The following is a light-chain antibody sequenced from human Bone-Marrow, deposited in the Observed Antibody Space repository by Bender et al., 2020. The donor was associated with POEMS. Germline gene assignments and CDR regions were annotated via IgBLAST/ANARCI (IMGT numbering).Light chain of an antibody. CDR1: SNDIGANDY. Sequence: QSALTQPASVSGSPGQSITISCTGTSNDIGANDYVSWYQQHPGEVPKLMISDVTYRPSGVSNRFSGSKSGNTASLTISGRQADDEADYYCSSSTTTNTLVFGTGTKVTVL. CDR3: SSSTTTNTLV. J-gene: IGLJ1*01. CDR2: DVT. V-gene: IGLV2-14*03.